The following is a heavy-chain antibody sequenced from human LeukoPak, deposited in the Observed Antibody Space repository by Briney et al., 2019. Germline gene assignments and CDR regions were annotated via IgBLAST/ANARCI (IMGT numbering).Heavy chain of an antibody. J-gene: IGHJ4*02. CDR3: AKDRHIVVVPAAWGY. Sequence: GGSLRLSCAASGFTFSSYAMSWVRQAPGKGLEWVSAISGSGGSTYYADSVKGRFTISRDNSKNTLYLQMNSLRAEDTAVYYCAKDRHIVVVPAAWGYWGQGTLVTVSS. D-gene: IGHD2-2*01. CDR1: GFTFSSYA. V-gene: IGHV3-23*01. CDR2: ISGSGGST.